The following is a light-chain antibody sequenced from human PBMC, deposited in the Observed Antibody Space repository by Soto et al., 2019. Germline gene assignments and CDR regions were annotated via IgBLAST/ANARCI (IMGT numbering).Light chain of an antibody. J-gene: IGKJ1*01. Sequence: EIVLTQSPATLSLSPGERATLSCRASQSVSSYLAWYQQKPGQAPRLLIYDASNRATGIPARFSGSGSGIDFTLTISSLEPEDFAVYYCQQRSNWPPWGFGQGTKVEIK. CDR1: QSVSSY. CDR3: QQRSNWPPWG. CDR2: DAS. V-gene: IGKV3-11*01.